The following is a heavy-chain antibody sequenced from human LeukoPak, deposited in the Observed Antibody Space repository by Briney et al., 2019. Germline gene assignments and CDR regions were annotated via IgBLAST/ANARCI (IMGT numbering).Heavy chain of an antibody. J-gene: IGHJ3*02. V-gene: IGHV3-30-3*01. D-gene: IGHD3-16*02. CDR1: GFTFSSYA. Sequence: PGGSLRLSCAASGFTFSSYAMHWVRQAPGKGLEWVALISYDGSNKYYADSVKGRFTISRDNSKNTLYLQMNSLRAEDTAVYYCARSLMITFGGVIVGEGSAFDIWGQGTMVTVSS. CDR3: ARSLMITFGGVIVGEGSAFDI. CDR2: ISYDGSNK.